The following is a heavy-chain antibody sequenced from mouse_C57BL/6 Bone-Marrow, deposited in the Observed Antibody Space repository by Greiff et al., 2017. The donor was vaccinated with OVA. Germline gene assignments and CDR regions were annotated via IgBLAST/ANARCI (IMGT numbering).Heavy chain of an antibody. Sequence: EVQLVESGGGLVQPGGSLKLSCAASGFTFSDFYMYWIRQTPEKRLEWVAYISNGGGSTHYPDTVKGRFTISRDNAKNTLYLQMSRLKSEDTAMYYCARLDAMDYWGQGTSVTVSS. J-gene: IGHJ4*01. CDR2: ISNGGGST. CDR1: GFTFSDFY. V-gene: IGHV5-12*01. CDR3: ARLDAMDY.